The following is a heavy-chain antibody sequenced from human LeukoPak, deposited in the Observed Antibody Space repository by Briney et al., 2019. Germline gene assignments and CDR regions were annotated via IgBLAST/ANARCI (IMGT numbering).Heavy chain of an antibody. CDR1: GFTFSSYA. CDR3: ARPKVGARSFDL. D-gene: IGHD1-26*01. CDR2: ISYDGSNK. Sequence: GGSLRLSRAASGFTFSSYAMHWVRQAPGKGLEWVAVISYDGSNKYYADSVKGRFTISRDNSKNTLYLQMNSLRAEDTAVYYCARPKVGARSFDLWGRGTLVTVSS. V-gene: IGHV3-30*04. J-gene: IGHJ2*01.